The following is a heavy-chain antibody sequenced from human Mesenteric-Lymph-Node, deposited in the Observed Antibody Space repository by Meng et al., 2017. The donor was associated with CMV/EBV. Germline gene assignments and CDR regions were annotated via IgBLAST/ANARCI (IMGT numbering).Heavy chain of an antibody. D-gene: IGHD2-2*01. CDR1: GFTFSSYS. CDR2: ISSSSSTI. V-gene: IGHV3-48*04. Sequence: GGSLRLSCAASGFTFSSYSMNWVRQAPGKGLEWVSYISSSSSTIYYADSVKGRFTISRDNAKNSLYLQMNSLRAEDTAVYYCARGWASSTSPQHYWGQGTLVTVSS. J-gene: IGHJ4*02. CDR3: ARGWASSTSPQHY.